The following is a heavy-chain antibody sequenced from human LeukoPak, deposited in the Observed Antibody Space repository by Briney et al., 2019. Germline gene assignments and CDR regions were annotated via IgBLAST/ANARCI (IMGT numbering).Heavy chain of an antibody. Sequence: GGSLRLSCAASGFTFSSYSMNWVRQAPGKGLEWVSYISSSSSTIYYADSVKGRFTISRDNAKNSLYLQMNSLRAEDTAVYYCARDSGSPPSTFTEYFQHWGQGTLVTVSS. CDR3: ARDSGSPPSTFTEYFQH. D-gene: IGHD1-26*01. CDR1: GFTFSSYS. CDR2: ISSSSSTI. J-gene: IGHJ1*01. V-gene: IGHV3-48*04.